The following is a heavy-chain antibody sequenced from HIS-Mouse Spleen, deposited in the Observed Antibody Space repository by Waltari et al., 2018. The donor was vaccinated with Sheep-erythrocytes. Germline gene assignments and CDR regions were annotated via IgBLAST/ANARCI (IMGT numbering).Heavy chain of an antibody. J-gene: IGHJ4*02. CDR2: IYYNGTT. V-gene: IGHV4-39*01. CDR3: ARLYYYDSSGYYFDY. Sequence: QLQLQESGPGLVKPSETLSLTCTVSGGSISSSSYYWGWNRQPPGKGLEWIGIIYYNGTTYYNPSLRSRVTMSVDTSKSQFSLKLRSVTAADTAVYYCARLYYYDSSGYYFDYWGQGTLVTVSS. CDR1: GGSISSSSYY. D-gene: IGHD3-22*01.